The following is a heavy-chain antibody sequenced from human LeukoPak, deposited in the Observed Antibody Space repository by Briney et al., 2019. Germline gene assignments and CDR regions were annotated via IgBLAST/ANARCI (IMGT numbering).Heavy chain of an antibody. CDR1: GFTFSNYA. CDR2: ISSNGGST. CDR3: ARYRCSSTSCFVDY. V-gene: IGHV3-64*01. Sequence: GGSLRLSCAASGFTFSNYAMYWVRQAPGKGLEYVSAISSNGGSTYYANSVKGRFTISRDNSKNTLYLQMGSLRAEDMAVYYCARYRCSSTSCFVDYWGQGTLVTVSS. D-gene: IGHD2-2*01. J-gene: IGHJ4*02.